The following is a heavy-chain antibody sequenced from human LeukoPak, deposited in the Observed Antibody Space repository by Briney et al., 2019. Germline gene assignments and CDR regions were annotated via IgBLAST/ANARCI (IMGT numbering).Heavy chain of an antibody. Sequence: WETLSLTCTVSGGSISIFYWNWIRQPAGQGLEWIGRIFTSGITNYNPSRKSRVTMSVDTSKNQFSLNLSSVTAADTAVYYCARESSGTYYNPLGYMDVWGKGTTVTVSS. CDR3: ARESSGTYYNPLGYMDV. CDR1: GGSISIFY. V-gene: IGHV4-4*07. D-gene: IGHD3-10*01. CDR2: IFTSGIT. J-gene: IGHJ6*03.